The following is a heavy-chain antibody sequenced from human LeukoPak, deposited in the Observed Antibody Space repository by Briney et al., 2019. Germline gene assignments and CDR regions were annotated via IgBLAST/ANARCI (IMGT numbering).Heavy chain of an antibody. CDR1: GFTFNSYT. V-gene: IGHV3-21*01. CDR3: ARDGVPLYDFWSGYHYYMDV. Sequence: GGSLRLSCAASGFTFNSYTVNWVRQVPGKGLEWVSSISSSSSYIYYADSVKGRFTISRDNAKNSLYLQMNSLRAEDTAVYYCARDGVPLYDFWSGYHYYMDVWGKGTTVTVSS. J-gene: IGHJ6*03. CDR2: ISSSSSYI. D-gene: IGHD3-3*01.